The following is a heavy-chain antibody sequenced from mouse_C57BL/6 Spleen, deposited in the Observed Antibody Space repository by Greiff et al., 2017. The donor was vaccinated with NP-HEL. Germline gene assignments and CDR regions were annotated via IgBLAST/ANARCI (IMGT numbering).Heavy chain of an antibody. CDR3: ARKRGSSYCYAMDY. Sequence: VMLVESGPGLVAPSQSLSITCTVSGFSLTSYAISWVRQPPGKGLEWLGVIWTGGGTNYNSALKSRLSISKDNSKSQVFLKMNSLQTDDTARYYCARKRGSSYCYAMDYWGQGTSVTVSS. V-gene: IGHV2-9-1*01. CDR2: IWTGGGT. D-gene: IGHD1-1*01. CDR1: GFSLTSYA. J-gene: IGHJ4*01.